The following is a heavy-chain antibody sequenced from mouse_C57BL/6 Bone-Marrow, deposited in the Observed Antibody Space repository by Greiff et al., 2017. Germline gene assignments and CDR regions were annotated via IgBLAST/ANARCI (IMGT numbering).Heavy chain of an antibody. CDR2: IPPNSGST. J-gene: IGHJ2*01. CDR1: GYTFTSYW. V-gene: IGHV1-64*01. Sequence: QVQLQQPGAELVKPGASVKLSCKASGYTFTSYWMHWVKQRPGQGLEWIGMIPPNSGSTNYNETFKSKATLTVDNSSSTAYMQLSSLTSEDSAVYYCARFPANFFDYGGQGTTLTVSA. CDR3: ARFPANFFDY. D-gene: IGHD6-1*01.